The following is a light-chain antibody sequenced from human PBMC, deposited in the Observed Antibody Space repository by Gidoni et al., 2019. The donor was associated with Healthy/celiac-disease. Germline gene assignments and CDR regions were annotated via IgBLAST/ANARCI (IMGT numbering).Light chain of an antibody. CDR2: EVS. CDR1: SSDVGSYNL. CDR3: CSYAGSSTLV. J-gene: IGLJ2*01. Sequence: QSALTQPASVSASPGQSITISCTGTSSDVGSYNLVSWYHQPPGKAPKLMIYEVSKRPSGVSNRFSGSKSGNTASLTISGLQAEDEADYYCCSYAGSSTLVFGGGTKLTVL. V-gene: IGLV2-23*02.